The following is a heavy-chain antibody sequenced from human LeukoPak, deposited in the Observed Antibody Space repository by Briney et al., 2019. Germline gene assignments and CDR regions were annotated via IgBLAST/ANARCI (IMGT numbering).Heavy chain of an antibody. CDR3: AKSETYRFDY. Sequence: GGSLRLSCEASGFTFSSYSMNWVRQAPGKGLEWVSFISSRGTTIYYADSVKGRFTISRDNAKNSLYLQVNSLRDEDTAVYYCAKSETYRFDYWGQGTLVTDSS. D-gene: IGHD3-3*01. V-gene: IGHV3-48*02. J-gene: IGHJ4*02. CDR2: ISSRGTTI. CDR1: GFTFSSYS.